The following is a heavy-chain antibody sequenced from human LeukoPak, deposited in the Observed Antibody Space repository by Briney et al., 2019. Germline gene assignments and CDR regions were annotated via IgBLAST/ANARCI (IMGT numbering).Heavy chain of an antibody. D-gene: IGHD6-13*01. J-gene: IGHJ5*02. V-gene: IGHV4-4*09. CDR2: IYTSGST. Sequence: SETLSLTCTVSGGSISSYYWSWIRQPPGKGLEWIGYIYTSGSTNYNPSLKSRVTISVDTSKNQFSLKLSSVTAADTAVYYCARVIAAALFDPWGQGTLVTVSS. CDR3: ARVIAAALFDP. CDR1: GGSISSYY.